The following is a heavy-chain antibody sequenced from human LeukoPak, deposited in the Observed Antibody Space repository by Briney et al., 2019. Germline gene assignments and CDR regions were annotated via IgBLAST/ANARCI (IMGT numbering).Heavy chain of an antibody. V-gene: IGHV5-51*01. D-gene: IGHD3-16*01. CDR2: IYPGDSDT. CDR3: ARIGLKWFDP. CDR1: GYSFTSFW. Sequence: GESLKISCKGSGYSFTSFWIGWVRQVPGKGLEWMGIIYPGDSDTRYSTSLQGQVTISAEKSISTAYLQWSSPKASDTAMYYCARIGLKWFDPWGQGTLVTVSS. J-gene: IGHJ5*02.